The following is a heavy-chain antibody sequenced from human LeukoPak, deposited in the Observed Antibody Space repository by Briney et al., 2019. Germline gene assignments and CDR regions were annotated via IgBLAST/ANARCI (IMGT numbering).Heavy chain of an antibody. CDR3: ARDTGYSSSYGY. CDR1: GGSISSGSYY. J-gene: IGHJ4*02. CDR2: IYTSGST. Sequence: PSETLSLTCTVSGGSISSGSYYWSWIRQPAGKGLEWIGRIYTSGSTNYNPSLKSRVTISVDTSKNQFSLKLSSVTAADTAVYYCARDTGYSSSYGYWGQGTLVTVSS. D-gene: IGHD6-13*01. V-gene: IGHV4-61*02.